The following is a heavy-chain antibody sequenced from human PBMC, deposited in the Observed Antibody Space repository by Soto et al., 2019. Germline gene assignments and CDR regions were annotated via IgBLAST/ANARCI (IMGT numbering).Heavy chain of an antibody. CDR1: GFTFSDYY. CDR3: ARESELAAAHFFDY. Sequence: QVQLVESGGGLVKPGGSLRLSCAASGFTFSDYYMSWIRQAPGKGLEWVSYISSSSSYTNYADSVKGRFTISRDNAKNSLYLQMNSLRAEDTAVYYCARESELAAAHFFDYWGQGTLVTVSS. V-gene: IGHV3-11*05. D-gene: IGHD6-13*01. J-gene: IGHJ4*02. CDR2: ISSSSSYT.